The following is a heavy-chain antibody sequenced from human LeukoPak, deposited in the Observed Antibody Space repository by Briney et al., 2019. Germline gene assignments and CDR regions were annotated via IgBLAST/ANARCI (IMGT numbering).Heavy chain of an antibody. CDR1: GYTFTGYY. CDR2: INPNSGGT. D-gene: IGHD6-6*01. V-gene: IGHV1-2*02. Sequence: ASVKVSCKASGYTFTGYYMHWVRQAPGQGLEWMGWINPNSGGTNYAQKFQGRVTMTRDTSISAAYMELSRLRSDDTVVYYCARRSIAALRFDYWGQGTLVTVSS. CDR3: ARRSIAALRFDY. J-gene: IGHJ4*02.